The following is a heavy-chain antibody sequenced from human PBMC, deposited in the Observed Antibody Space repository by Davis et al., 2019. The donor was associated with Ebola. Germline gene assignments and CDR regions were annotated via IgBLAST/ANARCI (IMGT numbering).Heavy chain of an antibody. CDR1: GLDFSNYY. CDR2: IKTDGSTT. Sequence: HTGGSLRLSCAASGLDFSNYYMHWVRQTPGKGLVWVARIKTDGSTTDYADSVKGRFTISRDNSKNTLYLQMNSLRVEDTAIYYCAKDTSNVWFDVWGPGTMVTVSS. D-gene: IGHD6-19*01. J-gene: IGHJ3*01. CDR3: AKDTSNVWFDV. V-gene: IGHV3-74*01.